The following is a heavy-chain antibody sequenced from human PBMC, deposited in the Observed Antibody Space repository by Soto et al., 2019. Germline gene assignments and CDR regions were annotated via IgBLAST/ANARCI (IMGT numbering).Heavy chain of an antibody. D-gene: IGHD3-22*01. Sequence: EVQLLESGGGLVQPGGSLRLSCAASGITISNYPMSWVRQAPGKGLDWVSGISGSGDRTYYADSAKGRFTISKDISRNSLSLELDCLGVEDTAVYFCVKDDGGYPSTATHWGQGTLVTVSS. CDR2: ISGSGDRT. V-gene: IGHV3-23*01. J-gene: IGHJ4*02. CDR1: GITISNYP. CDR3: VKDDGGYPSTATH.